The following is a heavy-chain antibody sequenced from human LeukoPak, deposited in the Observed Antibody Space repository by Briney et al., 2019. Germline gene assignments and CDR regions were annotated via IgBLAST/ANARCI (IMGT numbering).Heavy chain of an antibody. D-gene: IGHD6-13*01. CDR1: GFTLSSYW. J-gene: IGHJ4*02. V-gene: IGHV3-7*01. CDR2: IKLDGSEK. CDR3: ARISSRRYYFDY. Sequence: GGSLRLSCAASGFTLSSYWMTWVRQAPGKGLEWVANIKLDGSEKYCVDSVKGRFTISRDDANNLVYLQMNSLSVEDTAVYYCARISSRRYYFDYWGQGTLVTVSS.